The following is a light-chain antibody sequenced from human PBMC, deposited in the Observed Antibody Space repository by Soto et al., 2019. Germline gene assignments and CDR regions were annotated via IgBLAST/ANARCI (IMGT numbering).Light chain of an antibody. Sequence: DIQMTQSPSTLSASVGERVTIICRASQSIRRWLAWYQQKPGKAPKLLIYKASIIQSGVPSRFSGSGSGTEFTLTISSLLPDDFATYFCQQYNRFSWTFGQGTKVEI. V-gene: IGKV1-5*03. CDR3: QQYNRFSWT. CDR2: KAS. J-gene: IGKJ1*01. CDR1: QSIRRW.